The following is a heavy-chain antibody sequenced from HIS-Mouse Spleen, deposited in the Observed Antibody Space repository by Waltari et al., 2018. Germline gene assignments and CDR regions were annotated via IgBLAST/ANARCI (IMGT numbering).Heavy chain of an antibody. V-gene: IGHV1-69*01. Sequence: QVQLVQSGAEVKKPGSSVKVSCKASGGTFSSYAISWVRQAPGQGLEWRGGIIPIFGTANYAQTCQGGAMVTADESTRTAYMELGSLRSEETAVYYCARDLWAYYDFWSGYYGAFDIWGQGTMVTVSS. CDR1: GGTFSSYA. J-gene: IGHJ3*02. D-gene: IGHD3-3*01. CDR3: ARDLWAYYDFWSGYYGAFDI. CDR2: IIPIFGTA.